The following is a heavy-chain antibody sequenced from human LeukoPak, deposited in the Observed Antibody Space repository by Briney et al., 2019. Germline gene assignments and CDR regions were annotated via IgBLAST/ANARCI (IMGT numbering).Heavy chain of an antibody. CDR2: INPSGGST. CDR3: ASSGVAGTNFDY. Sequence: ASVKVSCKASGYTFTSCYMHWVRQAPGQGLEWMGIINPSGGSTSYAQKFQGRVTMTRDTSTSTVYMELSSLRSEDTAVYYCASSGVAGTNFDYWGQGTLVTVSS. J-gene: IGHJ4*02. D-gene: IGHD6-19*01. V-gene: IGHV1-46*01. CDR1: GYTFTSCY.